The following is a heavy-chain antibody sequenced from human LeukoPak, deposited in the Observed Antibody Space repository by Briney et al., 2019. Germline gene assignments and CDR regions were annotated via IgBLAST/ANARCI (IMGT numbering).Heavy chain of an antibody. CDR1: GFTFSSYW. J-gene: IGHJ4*02. V-gene: IGHV3-7*01. Sequence: GGSLRLSCAASGFTFSSYWMSWVRQAPGKGLEWVAKIKQDGSEKYYVYSVKGRFPISRDNAKNSLYLQMNSLRAEDTAVYYCARDLDYYGSGNYFDYWGQGTLVTVSS. CDR2: IKQDGSEK. D-gene: IGHD3-10*01. CDR3: ARDLDYYGSGNYFDY.